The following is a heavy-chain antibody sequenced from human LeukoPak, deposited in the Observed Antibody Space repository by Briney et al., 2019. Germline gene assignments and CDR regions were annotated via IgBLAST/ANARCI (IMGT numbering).Heavy chain of an antibody. D-gene: IGHD3-22*01. CDR2: IIPIFGIA. CDR1: GGTFSSYA. CDR3: GREAVDSSGSESDY. V-gene: IGHV1-69*04. J-gene: IGHJ4*02. Sequence: GSSVKVSCKSSGGTFSSYAISWVRQAPGQGLERMGRIIPIFGIANYAQKFQGRVTITADKSTSTAYMELSSLRSEDRAVYYCGREAVDSSGSESDYWGQGNLVTVSS.